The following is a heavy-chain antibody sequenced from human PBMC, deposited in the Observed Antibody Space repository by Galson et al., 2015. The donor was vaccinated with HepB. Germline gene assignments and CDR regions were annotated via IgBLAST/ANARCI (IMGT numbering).Heavy chain of an antibody. Sequence: SLGLSCAASGFTYNSYAMHCVRQAPGKGLEWVAVISYDGSNKYYADSVKGRFTISRDNSKNTLYLQMNSLRAEDTAVYYCARDLRIYFDYWGQGTLVTVSS. CDR3: ARDLRIYFDY. CDR1: GFTYNSYA. J-gene: IGHJ4*02. D-gene: IGHD2-15*01. V-gene: IGHV3-30-3*01. CDR2: ISYDGSNK.